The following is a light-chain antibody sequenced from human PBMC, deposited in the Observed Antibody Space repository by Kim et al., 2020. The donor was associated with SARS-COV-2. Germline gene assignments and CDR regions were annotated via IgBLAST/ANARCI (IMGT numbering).Light chain of an antibody. Sequence: DIQMNQSPSTLSAFVGDRVTMTCRASQSVDGWLAWYQQKPGKAPRLLIYQVSKLASGVPSRFSGSGSGTDFTLTVSNLQSDDSAVYYCKQYETYWTFGPGTKVDIK. J-gene: IGKJ1*01. CDR3: KQYETYWT. CDR1: QSVDGW. CDR2: QVS. V-gene: IGKV1-5*03.